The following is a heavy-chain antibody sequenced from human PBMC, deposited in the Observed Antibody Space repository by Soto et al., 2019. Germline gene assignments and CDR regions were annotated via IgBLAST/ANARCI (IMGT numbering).Heavy chain of an antibody. V-gene: IGHV3-72*01. Sequence: EVQLVESGGGLVQPGGSLRLSCAASGFTFSDHYMDWVRQAPEKGLEWVGRTRNKANSYTTEYAASVKGRFTISRDDSKNSLYLQMNSLKTEDTAVYYCASSAWLQSETAVYWYFDLWGRGTLVTVSS. CDR3: ASSAWLQSETAVYWYFDL. CDR1: GFTFSDHY. D-gene: IGHD5-12*01. J-gene: IGHJ2*01. CDR2: TRNKANSYTT.